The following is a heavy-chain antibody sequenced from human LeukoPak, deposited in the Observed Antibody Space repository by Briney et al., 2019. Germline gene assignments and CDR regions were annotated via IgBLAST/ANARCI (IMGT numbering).Heavy chain of an antibody. CDR3: AKVWTAYSDDYFDY. J-gene: IGHJ4*02. Sequence: GGSLRLSCAASGFTFSSYGMSWVRQAPGKGLECVSSISGSGGSTNHADSVKGRFTISRDNSKNTLYLQMNSLSAEDTAVYYCAKVWTAYSDDYFDYWGPGTLVTVSS. CDR2: ISGSGGST. CDR1: GFTFSSYG. D-gene: IGHD3/OR15-3a*01. V-gene: IGHV3-23*01.